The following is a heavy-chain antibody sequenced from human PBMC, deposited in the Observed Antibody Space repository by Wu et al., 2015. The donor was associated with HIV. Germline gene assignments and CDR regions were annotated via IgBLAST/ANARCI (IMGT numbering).Heavy chain of an antibody. CDR1: GYSFTTYG. V-gene: IGHV1-18*04. CDR2: ISVYNGNT. D-gene: IGHD1-26*01. J-gene: IGHJ5*02. Sequence: QVQLLQSGAEVKKPGASVKVSCKASGYSFTTYGVSWVRQAPGQGLEWMGWISVYNGNTNYAQKFQDRVTITADGSTRTVYMELSSLRSEDTAVYYCARDQRWGATTSFRFDPWGQGTLVVVSS. CDR3: ARDQRWGATTSFRFDP.